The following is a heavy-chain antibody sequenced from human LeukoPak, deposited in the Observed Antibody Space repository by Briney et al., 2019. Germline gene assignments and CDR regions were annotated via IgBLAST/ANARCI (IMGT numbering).Heavy chain of an antibody. CDR1: GGSISSSSYY. D-gene: IGHD3-22*01. CDR3: ARDVIGDFDY. V-gene: IGHV4-61*02. CDR2: IYTSGST. Sequence: SETLSLTCTVSGGSISSSSYYWGWIRQPPGKGLEWIGRIYTSGSTNYNPSLKSRVTISVDTSKNQFSLKLSSVTAADTAVYYCARDVIGDFDYWGQGTLVTVSS. J-gene: IGHJ4*02.